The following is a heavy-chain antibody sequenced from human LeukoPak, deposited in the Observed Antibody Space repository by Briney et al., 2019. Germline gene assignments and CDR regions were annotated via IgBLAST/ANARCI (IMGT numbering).Heavy chain of an antibody. Sequence: GSLRLSCAASGFTFSDYYMSWIRQAPGKGLEWVSYISSSGSTIYYADSVKGRFTISRDNAENSLYLQMNSLRAEDTAVYYCARDVRVVGAPRGAFDIWGQGTMVTVSS. V-gene: IGHV3-11*04. D-gene: IGHD1-26*01. CDR1: GFTFSDYY. J-gene: IGHJ3*02. CDR2: ISSSGSTI. CDR3: ARDVRVVGAPRGAFDI.